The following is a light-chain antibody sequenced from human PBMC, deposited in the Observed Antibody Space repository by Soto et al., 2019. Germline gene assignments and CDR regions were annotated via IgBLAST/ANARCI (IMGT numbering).Light chain of an antibody. Sequence: DIQMTQSASSLSASVRDRVSITCRASQSISRYLHWYQQKPGEAPKVLIYAASSLQSGVPSRFSGSGSGTDFTLTISSLQPEDFATYYCQQSFNRPWTFGQGTKVDIK. J-gene: IGKJ1*01. V-gene: IGKV1-39*01. CDR2: AAS. CDR3: QQSFNRPWT. CDR1: QSISRY.